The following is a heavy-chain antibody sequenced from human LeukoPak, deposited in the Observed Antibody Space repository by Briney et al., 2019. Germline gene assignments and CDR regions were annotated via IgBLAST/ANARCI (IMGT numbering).Heavy chain of an antibody. CDR2: IYYSGST. D-gene: IGHD6-19*01. V-gene: IGHV4-39*07. CDR1: GGSISSSSYY. CDR3: ARGRGGWTLNWFDP. J-gene: IGHJ5*02. Sequence: SETLSFTCTVSGGSISSSSYYWGWIRQPPGKGLEWIGSIYYSGSTYYNPSLKSRVTISVGTSKNQFSLKLSSVTAADTAVYYCARGRGGWTLNWFDPWGQGTLVTVSS.